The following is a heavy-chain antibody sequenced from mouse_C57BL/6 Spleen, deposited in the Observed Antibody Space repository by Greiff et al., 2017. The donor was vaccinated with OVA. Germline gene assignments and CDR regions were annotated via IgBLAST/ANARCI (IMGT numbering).Heavy chain of an antibody. CDR2: IHPNSGST. Sequence: QVQLQQPGAELVKPGASVKLSCKASGYTFTSYWMHWVKQRPGQGLEWIGMIHPNSGSTNYNEKFKSKATLTLDKSSSTAYMQLSSLTSEDSAVYYCAREEVTTVVATDYFDYWGQGTTLTVSS. CDR1: GYTFTSYW. V-gene: IGHV1-64*01. J-gene: IGHJ2*01. CDR3: AREEVTTVVATDYFDY. D-gene: IGHD1-1*01.